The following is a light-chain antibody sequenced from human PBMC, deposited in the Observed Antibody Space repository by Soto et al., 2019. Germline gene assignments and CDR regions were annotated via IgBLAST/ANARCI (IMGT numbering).Light chain of an antibody. CDR2: DVS. Sequence: QSVLTQPASVSGSPGQSITISCTGTSSDVGDYNYVSWYQQHPGKAPKLMIFDVSHRPSGVSNRFSGSQSGNTASLTISGLQAEDEADYYCGSYISSSALFGGGTKVTVL. CDR1: SSDVGDYNY. CDR3: GSYISSSAL. V-gene: IGLV2-14*01. J-gene: IGLJ2*01.